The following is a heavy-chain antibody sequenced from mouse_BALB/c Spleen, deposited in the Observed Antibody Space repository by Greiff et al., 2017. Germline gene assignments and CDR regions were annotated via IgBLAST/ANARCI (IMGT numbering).Heavy chain of an antibody. D-gene: IGHD2-3*01. Sequence: QVQLQQSGAELARPGASVKMSCKASGYTFTGYTMHWVKQRPGQGLEWIGYINPSSGYTNYNQKFKDKATLTADKSSSTAYMQLSSLTSEDSAVYYCARRGDGFYFDYWGQGTTLTVSS. J-gene: IGHJ2*01. CDR2: INPSSGYT. CDR3: ARRGDGFYFDY. CDR1: GYTFTGYT. V-gene: IGHV1-4*01.